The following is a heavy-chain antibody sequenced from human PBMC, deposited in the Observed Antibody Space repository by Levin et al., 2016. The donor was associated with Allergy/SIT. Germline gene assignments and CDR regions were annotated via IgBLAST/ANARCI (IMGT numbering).Heavy chain of an antibody. CDR2: INHSGST. CDR1: GGSFSGYY. J-gene: IGHJ6*02. CDR3: ARALRYSAYYYYGLDV. V-gene: IGHV4-34*01. D-gene: IGHD5-12*01. Sequence: SETLSLTCAVYGGSFSGYYWSWIRQPPGKGLEWIGEINHSGSTNYNPSLKSRVTISVDTSKNQFSLKLSSVTAADTAVYYCARALRYSAYYYYGLDVWGQGTTVTVSS.